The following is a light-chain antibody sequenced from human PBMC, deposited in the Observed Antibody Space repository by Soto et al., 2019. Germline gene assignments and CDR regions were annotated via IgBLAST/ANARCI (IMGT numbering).Light chain of an antibody. V-gene: IGLV2-8*01. CDR1: RSDVGGYNY. CDR2: DVS. Sequence: QSVLTQPPSASGSLGQSVTISCTGTRSDVGGYNYVSWYQQHPGTAPQLLIYDVSQRSSGVPDRFSGSKSGNTASLTVSGLQAEDEADYYCSSYAGSNNLVFGTGTKVTVL. CDR3: SSYAGSNNLV. J-gene: IGLJ1*01.